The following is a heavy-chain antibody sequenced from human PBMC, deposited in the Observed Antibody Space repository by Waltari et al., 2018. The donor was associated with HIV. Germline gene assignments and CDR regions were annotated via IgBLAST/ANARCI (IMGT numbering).Heavy chain of an antibody. CDR3: AKLAARTSYYFSYGGV. CDR2: TSQSGNT. D-gene: IGHD6-6*01. CDR1: VVCIGSTNW. J-gene: IGHJ6*02. V-gene: IGHV4-4*02. Sequence: QAQVQESGPGMAKPSGTLSSRCAVSVVCIGSTNWWSWARRPPGKGLEGSGGTSQSGNTNYNPSRTSRTTISGDKTRTQCSWMLSSVTAADTAVHYCAKLAARTSYYFSYGGVWGGGTSVTLSS.